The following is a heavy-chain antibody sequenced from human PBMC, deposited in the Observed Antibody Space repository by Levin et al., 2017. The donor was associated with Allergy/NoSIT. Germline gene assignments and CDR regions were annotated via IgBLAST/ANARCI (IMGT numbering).Heavy chain of an antibody. CDR3: AREGYSSGWYILDY. CDR1: GFTFSSYW. Sequence: GGSLRLSCAASGFTFSSYWMSWVRQAPGKGLEWVANIKQDGSEKYYVDSVKGRFTISRDNAKNSLYLQMNSLRAEDTAVYYCAREGYSSGWYILDYWGQGTLVTVSS. V-gene: IGHV3-7*04. CDR2: IKQDGSEK. D-gene: IGHD6-19*01. J-gene: IGHJ4*02.